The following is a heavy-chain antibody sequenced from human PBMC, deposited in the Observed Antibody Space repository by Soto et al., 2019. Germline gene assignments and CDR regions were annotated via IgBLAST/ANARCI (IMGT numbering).Heavy chain of an antibody. J-gene: IGHJ4*02. V-gene: IGHV4-30-2*01. CDR2: IYHSGST. CDR1: GGSIGSGVYS. D-gene: IGHD4-17*01. Sequence: QLQLQESGSGLVKPSQTLSITCAVSGGSIGSGVYSGTWLRQPPGKGLEWIGYIYHSGSTYYTPSLKSRVTISVDRSKNHFSLKLSSVTAADTAVDYCARVMPTVTTLDDWGQGTLVTVSA. CDR3: ARVMPTVTTLDD.